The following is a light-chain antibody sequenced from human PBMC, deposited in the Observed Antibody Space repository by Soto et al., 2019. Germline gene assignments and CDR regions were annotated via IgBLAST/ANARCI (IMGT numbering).Light chain of an antibody. V-gene: IGKV1-27*01. CDR2: AAY. J-gene: IGKJ4*01. CDR1: QDISTY. Sequence: DIQMTQAPSSLSASVGDRVTITCRARQDISTYLAWYQQKPGKVPKLLISAAYTLQSGVPPRFSGSGSRTDFTLTSSSLQPEDVATYYCQKYDNAPLTFGGGTKVEIK. CDR3: QKYDNAPLT.